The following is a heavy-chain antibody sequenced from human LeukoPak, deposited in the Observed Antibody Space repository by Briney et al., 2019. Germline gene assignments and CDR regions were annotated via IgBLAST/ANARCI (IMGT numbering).Heavy chain of an antibody. CDR2: IYYSGST. CDR3: ARSGWNYGIDY. Sequence: PETLSLTCTVSDGSISSYYWSLIRQPPGKGLEWIGYIYYSGSTNYNPSLKSRVTISVDTSKNQFSLKLSSVTAADTAVYYCARSGWNYGIDYWGQGTLVTVSS. J-gene: IGHJ4*02. V-gene: IGHV4-59*01. CDR1: DGSISSYY. D-gene: IGHD1-7*01.